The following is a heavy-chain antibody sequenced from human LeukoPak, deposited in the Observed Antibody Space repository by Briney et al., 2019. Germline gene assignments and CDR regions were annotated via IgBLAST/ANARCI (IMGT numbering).Heavy chain of an antibody. CDR2: ISSSGSTI. D-gene: IGHD5-18*01. Sequence: GGSLRLSCAASGFTFSSYEMNWVRQAPGKGLEWVSYISSSGSTIYYADSVKGRFTISRDNSKNTLYLQMNSLRAEDTAVYYCAAADTAISGGWFDPWGQGTLVTVSS. V-gene: IGHV3-48*03. J-gene: IGHJ5*02. CDR1: GFTFSSYE. CDR3: AAADTAISGGWFDP.